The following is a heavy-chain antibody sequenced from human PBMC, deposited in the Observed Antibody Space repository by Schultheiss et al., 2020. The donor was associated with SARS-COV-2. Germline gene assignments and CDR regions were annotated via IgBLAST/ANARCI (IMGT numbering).Heavy chain of an antibody. Sequence: SETLSLTCTVSGGSIDGYYWNWIRQPPGKGLEWIGYIHYRGHTKYNPPLRSRVTISLDTSKKQVSLKLNSVTAADTAVYYCARVLHGCFDYWGQGTLVTVSS. J-gene: IGHJ4*02. CDR2: IHYRGHT. V-gene: IGHV4-59*12. D-gene: IGHD2-15*01. CDR1: GGSIDGYY. CDR3: ARVLHGCFDY.